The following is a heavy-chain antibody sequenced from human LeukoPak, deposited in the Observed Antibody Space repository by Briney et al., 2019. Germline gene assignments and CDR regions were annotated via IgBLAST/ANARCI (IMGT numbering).Heavy chain of an antibody. D-gene: IGHD1-7*01. V-gene: IGHV3-9*01. CDR3: VTNLRYFDY. Sequence: GGSLRLSCAASGFTFDDYAMHWVRQAPGKGLEWVSGISWNSGSIGYADSVKGRFTISRDNAKNSLYLQMNSLRAEDTAVYYCVTNLRYFDYWGQGSLVTVSS. CDR1: GFTFDDYA. CDR2: ISWNSGSI. J-gene: IGHJ4*02.